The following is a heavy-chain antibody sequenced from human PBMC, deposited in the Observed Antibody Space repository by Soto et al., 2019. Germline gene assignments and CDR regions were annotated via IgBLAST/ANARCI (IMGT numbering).Heavy chain of an antibody. V-gene: IGHV3-33*01. CDR3: ARGSSSWLPQFYYYYYGMDV. Sequence: GGSLRLSCAASGFTFSSYGMHWARQAPGKGLEWVAVIWYDGSNKYYADSVKGRFTISRDNSKNTLYLQMNSLRAEDTAVYYCARGSSSWLPQFYYYYYGMDVWGQGTMVTVSS. D-gene: IGHD6-13*01. CDR1: GFTFSSYG. J-gene: IGHJ6*02. CDR2: IWYDGSNK.